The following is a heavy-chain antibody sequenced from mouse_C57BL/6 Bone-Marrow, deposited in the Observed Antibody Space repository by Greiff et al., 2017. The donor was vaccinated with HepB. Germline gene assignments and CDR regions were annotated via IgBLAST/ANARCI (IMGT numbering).Heavy chain of an antibody. CDR2: IYPRSGNT. Sequence: VQLQQSGAELARPGASVKLSCKASGYTFTSYGISWVKQRTGQGLEWIGEIYPRSGNTYYNEKFKGKATLTADKSSSTAYMELRSLTSEDSAVYFCARARIYYDYDVPYWGQGTRVTVSA. CDR1: GYTFTSYG. V-gene: IGHV1-81*01. D-gene: IGHD2-4*01. J-gene: IGHJ3*01. CDR3: ARARIYYDYDVPY.